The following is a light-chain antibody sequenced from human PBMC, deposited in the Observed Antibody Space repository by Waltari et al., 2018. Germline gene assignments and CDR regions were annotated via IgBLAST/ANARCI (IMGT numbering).Light chain of an antibody. Sequence: DIQMTQSPSSLSASVGDRVTITCQASPDIRKFLNWFQQKPGTAPKVVIYDASNLEKGVPSRFSGSGSGTRFTLTSSSLQPDDFATYYCQQYDILPLTFGGGTRVE. J-gene: IGKJ4*01. V-gene: IGKV1-33*01. CDR1: PDIRKF. CDR3: QQYDILPLT. CDR2: DAS.